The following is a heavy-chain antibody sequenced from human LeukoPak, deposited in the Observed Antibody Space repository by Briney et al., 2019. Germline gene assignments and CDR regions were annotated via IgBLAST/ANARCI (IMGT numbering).Heavy chain of an antibody. CDR3: AKDFLGAGYNSGWYGS. CDR2: IYSGGNT. J-gene: IGHJ5*02. D-gene: IGHD6-19*01. CDR1: GFTVSSSY. Sequence: PGGSLRLSCAASGFTVSSSYISWVRQAPGKGLEWVSVIYSGGNTYYADSVKGRFTISRDNAKNSLYLQMNSLRAEDTALYYCAKDFLGAGYNSGWYGSWGQGTLVTVSS. V-gene: IGHV3-53*05.